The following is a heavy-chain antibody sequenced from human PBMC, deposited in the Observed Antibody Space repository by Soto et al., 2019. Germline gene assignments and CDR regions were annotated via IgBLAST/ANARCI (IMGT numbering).Heavy chain of an antibody. CDR2: INHRGST. J-gene: IGHJ4*02. V-gene: IGHV4-34*01. D-gene: IGHD3-3*01. Sequence: LSLTCAVYGGAFSGYYWSWIRQPPGKGLEWIGEINHRGSTNYNPSLKSRVTISVDTSKNQFSLKLSSVTAADTAVYYCARGRYYVFRSGPPSGGIDFWCQG. CDR1: GGAFSGYY. CDR3: ARGRYYVFRSGPPSGGIDF.